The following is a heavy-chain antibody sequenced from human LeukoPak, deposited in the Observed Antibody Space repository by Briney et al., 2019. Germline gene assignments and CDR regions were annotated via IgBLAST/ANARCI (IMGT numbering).Heavy chain of an antibody. CDR2: IYTDGSYT. CDR1: GFVFSSYW. J-gene: IGHJ6*02. CDR3: ARRAVAGTGKFYGMDV. Sequence: PGGSLRLSCAASGFVFSSYWMHWVRQVPGRGLVWVSRIYTDGSYTNYADSVKGRFTISYDNARNTLYLQMNSLRAEDTAVYYCARRAVAGTGKFYGMDVWGQGTTVTVSS. V-gene: IGHV3-74*01. D-gene: IGHD6-19*01.